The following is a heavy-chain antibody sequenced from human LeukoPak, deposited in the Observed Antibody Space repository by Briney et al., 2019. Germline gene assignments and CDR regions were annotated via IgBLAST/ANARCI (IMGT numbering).Heavy chain of an antibody. CDR2: ISYDGSNK. CDR1: GFTFSTYG. V-gene: IGHV3-30*19. J-gene: IGHJ4*02. Sequence: PGGSLRLSCAASGFTFSTYGMHWVRQAPGKGLEWVAVISYDGSNKYYADSVKGRFTISRDNSKNTLYLQMNSLRAEDTAVYYCARDQGPWELLTYYFDYWGQGTLVTVSS. D-gene: IGHD1-26*01. CDR3: ARDQGPWELLTYYFDY.